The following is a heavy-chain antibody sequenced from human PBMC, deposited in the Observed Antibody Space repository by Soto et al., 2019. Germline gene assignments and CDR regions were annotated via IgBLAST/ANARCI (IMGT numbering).Heavy chain of an antibody. D-gene: IGHD2-15*01. Sequence: SVKVSCKASGGTFSSYTISWVRQAPGQGLEWMGRIIPILGIANYAQKFQGRVTMTRDTSTSTVYMELSSLRSEDTAEYYCARDLNCSGGSCYRSQLVRWGQGTLVTVSS. CDR1: GGTFSSYT. CDR3: ARDLNCSGGSCYRSQLVR. J-gene: IGHJ4*02. V-gene: IGHV1-69*04. CDR2: IIPILGIA.